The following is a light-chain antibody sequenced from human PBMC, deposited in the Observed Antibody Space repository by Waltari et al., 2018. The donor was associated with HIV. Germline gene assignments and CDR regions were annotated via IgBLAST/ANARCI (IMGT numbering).Light chain of an antibody. CDR1: QSISTY. Sequence: EIVLTQSPATLSLSPGERATLSCRASQSISTYLAWYQQKPGQAPMLLIYGASSRATGISAMCRGSGSGTDVTLTISSLEPGDFGVFYCQQRSSWPITFGQGTRLEI. V-gene: IGKV3-11*01. CDR2: GAS. J-gene: IGKJ5*01. CDR3: QQRSSWPIT.